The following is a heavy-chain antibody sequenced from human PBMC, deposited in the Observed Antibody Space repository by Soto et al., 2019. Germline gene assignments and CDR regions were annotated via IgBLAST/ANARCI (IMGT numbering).Heavy chain of an antibody. V-gene: IGHV5-51*01. D-gene: IGHD6-19*01. Sequence: GESLKISCQGSGYSFSNYWIGWVRQMPGKGLEWMGIIYPGDSDTRYSPSFQGQVTISADKSISTAYLQWSSLKASDTAMFYCARVTAVAGNVVASDIWGQGTMVT. CDR2: IYPGDSDT. J-gene: IGHJ3*02. CDR3: ARVTAVAGNVVASDI. CDR1: GYSFSNYW.